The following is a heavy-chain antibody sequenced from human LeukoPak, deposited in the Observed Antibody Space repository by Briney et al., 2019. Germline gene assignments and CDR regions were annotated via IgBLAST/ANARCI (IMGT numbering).Heavy chain of an antibody. CDR1: GFTVSSNY. V-gene: IGHV4-4*01. J-gene: IGHJ4*02. CDR3: ARATKGFGRIYLDY. D-gene: IGHD2/OR15-2a*01. Sequence: GSLRLSCAASGFTVSSNYMSWVRQAPGKGLEWIGEIYESGTTNYNPSLKSRVTISVDKSKNQFSLKLTSVTAADTAVYFCARATKGFGRIYLDYWGQGTLVTVSS. CDR2: IYESGTT.